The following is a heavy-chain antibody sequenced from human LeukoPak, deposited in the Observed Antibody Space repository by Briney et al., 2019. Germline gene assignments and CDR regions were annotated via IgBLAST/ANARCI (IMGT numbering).Heavy chain of an antibody. CDR2: INQDGGET. Sequence: GGSLRLSCAASGFTFSSYWMSWVRQAPGKGLEWVANINQDGGETYYVDSVKGRFTISRDNAKNSLYLQMSNLRAEDTAVYFCARGGGLDVWGQGATVTVSS. CDR3: ARGGGLDV. V-gene: IGHV3-7*03. D-gene: IGHD3-16*01. J-gene: IGHJ6*02. CDR1: GFTFSSYW.